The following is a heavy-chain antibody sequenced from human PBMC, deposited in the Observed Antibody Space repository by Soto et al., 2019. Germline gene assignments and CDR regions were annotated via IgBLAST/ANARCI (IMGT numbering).Heavy chain of an antibody. V-gene: IGHV4-39*01. CDR1: GGSISSSSYY. CDR3: ARHVDSSGYYFGY. J-gene: IGHJ4*02. D-gene: IGHD3-22*01. Sequence: SETLSLTCTVSGGSISSSSYYWGWIRQPPGKGLEWIGSIYYSGSTYYNPSLKSRVTISVDTSKNQFSLKLSSVTAADTAVYYCARHVDSSGYYFGYWGQGTLVTVSS. CDR2: IYYSGST.